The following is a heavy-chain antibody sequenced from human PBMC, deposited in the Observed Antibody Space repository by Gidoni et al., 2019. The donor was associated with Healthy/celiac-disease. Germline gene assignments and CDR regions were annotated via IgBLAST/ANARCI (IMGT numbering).Heavy chain of an antibody. CDR3: ARGVYYDSSGYQNY. J-gene: IGHJ4*02. CDR1: GFPFSSYG. Sequence: QVQLLESGRCVVQPGSSLGLSCAASGFPFSSYGMHWVSAAAGKGPEWVAVIWYDESNKYDADSVKGRFTISRDNSKNTLYLQMNSLRAEDTAVYYCARGVYYDSSGYQNYWGQGTLVTVSS. CDR2: IWYDESNK. V-gene: IGHV3-33*01. D-gene: IGHD3-22*01.